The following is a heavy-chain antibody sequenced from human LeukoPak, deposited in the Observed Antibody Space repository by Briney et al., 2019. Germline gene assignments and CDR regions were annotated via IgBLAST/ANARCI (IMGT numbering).Heavy chain of an antibody. CDR3: ARTGELVGFFDH. D-gene: IGHD1-26*01. Sequence: SETLSLTWVVSGGSGGSFSSYYWSWIRQSPGKGLEWIGEINHSGRTNFNPSLQSRVTISVDSSKNQFALKLNSVTAADTAVYYCARTGELVGFFDHWGGGTLVTVSS. J-gene: IGHJ2*01. V-gene: IGHV4-34*01. CDR1: GGSGGSFSSYY. CDR2: INHSGRT.